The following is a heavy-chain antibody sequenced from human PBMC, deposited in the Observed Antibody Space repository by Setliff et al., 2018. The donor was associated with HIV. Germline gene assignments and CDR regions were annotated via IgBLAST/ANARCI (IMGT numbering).Heavy chain of an antibody. D-gene: IGHD6-19*01. CDR2: FGYSGSDT. Sequence: PGESLKISCAASGFTFYTYAMSWVRQAPGKGLECVSTFGYSGSDTYYADSVKGRFTISRDNSKGILYLQMNSLRVEDTAMYYCAKPLPTANGWHRVFDFWGQGTSVTVSS. CDR1: GFTFYTYA. V-gene: IGHV3-23*01. J-gene: IGHJ4*02. CDR3: AKPLPTANGWHRVFDF.